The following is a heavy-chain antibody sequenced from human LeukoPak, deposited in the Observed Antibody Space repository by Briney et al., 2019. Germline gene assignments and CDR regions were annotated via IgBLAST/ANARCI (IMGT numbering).Heavy chain of an antibody. CDR1: GGSIGSYY. J-gene: IGHJ4*02. D-gene: IGHD1-26*01. V-gene: IGHV4-59*01. CDR2: IYYSGST. Sequence: SETLSLTCTVSGGSIGSYYWSWIRQPPGKGLEWIGYIYYSGSTNYNPSLKSRVTISVDTSKNQFSLKLSSVTAADTAVYYCARGVGATIYSWGQGTLVTVSS. CDR3: ARGVGATIYS.